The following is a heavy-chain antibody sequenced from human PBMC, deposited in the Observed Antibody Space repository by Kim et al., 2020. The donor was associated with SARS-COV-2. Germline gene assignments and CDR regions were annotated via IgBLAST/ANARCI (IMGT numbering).Heavy chain of an antibody. CDR2: ISAYNGKT. CDR3: ARVGYCSGGSCYSLYYFDY. Sequence: VKVSCKASGYSFTSYGIIWVRQAPGQGLEWMGWISAYNGKTNYAQKIQGRVTMTTDTYTSTAYMDLRSLRSDDTAVYYCARVGYCSGGSCYSLYYFDYWGQGTLVTVSS. V-gene: IGHV1-18*01. J-gene: IGHJ4*02. CDR1: GYSFTSYG. D-gene: IGHD2-15*01.